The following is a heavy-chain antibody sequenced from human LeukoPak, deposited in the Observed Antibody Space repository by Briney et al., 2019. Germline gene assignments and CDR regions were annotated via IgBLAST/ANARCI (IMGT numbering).Heavy chain of an antibody. D-gene: IGHD1-26*01. CDR3: ARDTPLRRRYSGSYGGDAFDI. CDR2: IYYSGST. Sequence: PSETLSLTCSVSGDSISSRDYYWSWIRQPPGKGLEWIGYIYYSGSTSYNPSLKSRVTISVDTSKNQFSLRLSSVTAADTAVYYCARDTPLRRRYSGSYGGDAFDIWGQGTMVTVSS. J-gene: IGHJ3*02. CDR1: GDSISSRDYY. V-gene: IGHV4-30-4*08.